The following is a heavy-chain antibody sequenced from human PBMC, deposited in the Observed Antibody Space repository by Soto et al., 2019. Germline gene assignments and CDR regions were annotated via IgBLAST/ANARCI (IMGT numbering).Heavy chain of an antibody. CDR3: ARSVRGGYGFDY. V-gene: IGHV3-21*01. D-gene: IGHD6-25*01. Sequence: PGGSLRLSCAVSGFTFNSYSMNWVRQAPGKGLEWVSSISSFSNYMYYTDSVKGRFTISRDNSKNMLHLQMNSLRAEDTAVYYCARSVRGGYGFDYWGQGTLVTVSS. CDR2: ISSFSNYM. CDR1: GFTFNSYS. J-gene: IGHJ4*02.